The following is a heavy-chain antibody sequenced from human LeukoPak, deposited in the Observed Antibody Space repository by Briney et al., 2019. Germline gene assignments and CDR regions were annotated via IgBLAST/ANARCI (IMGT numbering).Heavy chain of an antibody. CDR2: ISSNGGST. CDR3: VKGSHSSGLAD. V-gene: IGHV3-64D*06. D-gene: IGHD6-19*01. Sequence: QTGGSLRLSCSASGFTFSSYAMHWVRQAPGKGLEYVSAISSNGGSTYYADSVKGRFTISRDNSKNTLYLQMSSLRAEDTAVYYCVKGSHSSGLADWGQGTLVTVSS. J-gene: IGHJ4*02. CDR1: GFTFSSYA.